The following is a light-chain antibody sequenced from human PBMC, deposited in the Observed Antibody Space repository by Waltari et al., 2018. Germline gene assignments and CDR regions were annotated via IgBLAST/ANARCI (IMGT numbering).Light chain of an antibody. CDR3: NSRDSSGNHWV. CDR1: SLRSYY. Sequence: SSELTQDPAVSVALGQTVRITCQGDSLRSYYTSWYNQKPGQAPVLVIYGKNNRPSGIPDRFSGSSSGNTASLTITGAQAEDEADYYCNSRDSSGNHWVFGGGTKLTVL. V-gene: IGLV3-19*01. CDR2: GKN. J-gene: IGLJ3*02.